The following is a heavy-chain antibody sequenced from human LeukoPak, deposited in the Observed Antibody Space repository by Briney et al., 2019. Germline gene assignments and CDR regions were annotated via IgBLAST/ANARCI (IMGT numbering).Heavy chain of an antibody. J-gene: IGHJ4*02. CDR2: ISGSGGST. V-gene: IGHV3-23*01. D-gene: IGHD3-10*01. CDR1: GFTFSSYA. CDR3: AKDAGDYYGSGSRVY. Sequence: GGSLRLSCAASGFTFSSYAMSWVRQAPGKGLEWVSAISGSGGSTYYADSVKGLFTISRDNSKNTLYLQMNSLRAEDTAVYYCAKDAGDYYGSGSRVYWGQGTLVTVSS.